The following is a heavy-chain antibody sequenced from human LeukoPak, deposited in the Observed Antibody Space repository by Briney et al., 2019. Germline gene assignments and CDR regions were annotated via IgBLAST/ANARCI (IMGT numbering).Heavy chain of an antibody. V-gene: IGHV1-69*05. D-gene: IGHD2-15*01. Sequence: SVKVPCKASGGTFSSYAISWVRQAPGQGLEWMGGIIPIFGTANYAQKFQGRVTITTDESTSTAYMELSSLRSEDTAVYYCARDKGGLEESPNWFDPWGQGTLVTVSS. CDR2: IIPIFGTA. J-gene: IGHJ5*02. CDR1: GGTFSSYA. CDR3: ARDKGGLEESPNWFDP.